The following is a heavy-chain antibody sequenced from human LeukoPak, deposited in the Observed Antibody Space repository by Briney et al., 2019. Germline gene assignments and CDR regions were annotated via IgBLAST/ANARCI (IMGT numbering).Heavy chain of an antibody. D-gene: IGHD3-22*01. CDR1: VFTFDDYG. CDR3: ARVRGYYYYYCYYYMDV. Sequence: GWSLRLSCAASVFTFDDYGMSWVRQAPGKGLEGVSGINWNGGSKGYADSVKGRFTISRDNAKNPLYLQMNSLRAEDTALYYCARVRGYYYYYCYYYMDVWGKGTTVTVSS. CDR2: INWNGGSK. J-gene: IGHJ6*03. V-gene: IGHV3-20*04.